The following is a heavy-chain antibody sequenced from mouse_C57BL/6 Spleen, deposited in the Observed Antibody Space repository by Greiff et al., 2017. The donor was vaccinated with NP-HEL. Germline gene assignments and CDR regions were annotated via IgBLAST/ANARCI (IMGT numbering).Heavy chain of an antibody. J-gene: IGHJ2*01. D-gene: IGHD2-4*01. CDR1: GYTFTGYW. Sequence: QVQLQQSGAELMKPGASVKLSCKATGYTFTGYWIEWVKQRPGHGLEWIGEILPGSGSTNYNEKFKGKATFTADTSSNTAYMQLSSLTTEDSAIYYCARSYYEYDKRRVLFDYWGQGTTLTVSS. V-gene: IGHV1-9*01. CDR3: ARSYYEYDKRRVLFDY. CDR2: ILPGSGST.